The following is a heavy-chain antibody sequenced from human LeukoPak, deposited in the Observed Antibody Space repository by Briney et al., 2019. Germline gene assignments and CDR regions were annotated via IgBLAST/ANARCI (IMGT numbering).Heavy chain of an antibody. J-gene: IGHJ4*02. CDR1: GFTFNNYA. V-gene: IGHV3-23*01. CDR2: IASGGST. D-gene: IGHD5-24*01. CDR3: AKSRDGYKVHEAD. Sequence: PGGSLRLSCAASGFTFNNYAMSWVRQTPGKGLEWVSAIASGGSTFYADSVKGRFTISRDNSKNTIYLQMNSLRAEDTAVYCCAKSRDGYKVHEADWGQGTLVTVSS.